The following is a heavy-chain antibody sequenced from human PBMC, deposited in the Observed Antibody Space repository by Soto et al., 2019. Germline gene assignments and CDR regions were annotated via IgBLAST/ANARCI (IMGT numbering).Heavy chain of an antibody. CDR3: SGSSGWRNDY. J-gene: IGHJ4*02. CDR2: IKQDGSEE. D-gene: IGHD6-19*01. V-gene: IGHV3-7*01. CDR1: GFTFSTVW. Sequence: PXGSLRLSCVGSGFTFSTVWMTWVRQAPGKGLEWVANIKQDGSEELYADSVKGRFTISRDNAKNSLFLQMTSLRAEDTSMYYCSGSSGWRNDYWGQGTLVTVSS.